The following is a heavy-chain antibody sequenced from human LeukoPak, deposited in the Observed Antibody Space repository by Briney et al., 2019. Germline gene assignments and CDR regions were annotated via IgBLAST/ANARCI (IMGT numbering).Heavy chain of an antibody. CDR3: AREGRTYYMDV. CDR1: GGTFGSYG. V-gene: IGHV1-69*05. Sequence: SLKVSCKASGGTFGSYGISWVRRPPGQGLEWMGGIIPMFGTPNYAQRFQGRVTITTDESTSTAYMELSSLRSDDTAVYYCAREGRTYYMDVWGKGTTVTVSS. D-gene: IGHD3-10*01. CDR2: IIPMFGTP. J-gene: IGHJ6*03.